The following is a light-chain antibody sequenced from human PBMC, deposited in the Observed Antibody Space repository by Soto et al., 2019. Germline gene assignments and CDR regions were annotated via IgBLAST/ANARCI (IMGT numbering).Light chain of an antibody. J-gene: IGLJ1*01. Sequence: QSALTQPPSVSGAPGQRVTISCTGSSSNIGAGYDVHWYQQLPGTAPKLLIYGNSNRPSGVPDRFSGSKSGTSASLAITGLQAEDEADYYCQSYDSSLSGLVFGTGIKVTVL. V-gene: IGLV1-40*01. CDR2: GNS. CDR1: SSNIGAGYD. CDR3: QSYDSSLSGLV.